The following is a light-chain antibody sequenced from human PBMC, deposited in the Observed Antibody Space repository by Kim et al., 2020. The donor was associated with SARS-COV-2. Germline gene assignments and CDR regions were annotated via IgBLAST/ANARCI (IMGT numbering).Light chain of an antibody. J-gene: IGKJ1*01. CDR1: QSLSSSY. V-gene: IGKV3-20*01. CDR3: QQYDSSPWT. Sequence: EIVLTQSPGTLSLSPGERATLSCRASQSLSSSYLAWYQHKPGQAPRLLIYGASSTATGIPDRFSGSGSGTDFTLTISRLEPEDFAVYYCQQYDSSPWTFGQGTKVDIK. CDR2: GAS.